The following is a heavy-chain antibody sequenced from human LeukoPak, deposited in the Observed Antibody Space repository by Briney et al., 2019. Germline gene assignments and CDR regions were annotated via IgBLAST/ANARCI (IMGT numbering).Heavy chain of an antibody. D-gene: IGHD1-26*01. J-gene: IGHJ4*02. Sequence: ASVTLSLTCTVSGGSISSYYWGWIRQPPGKGLEWIGSIYYSGSTYYNPSLKSRVTISVDTSKNQFSLKLSSVTAADTAVYYCARDSGNRYSGSYDYWGQGTLVTVSS. V-gene: IGHV4-39*07. CDR3: ARDSGNRYSGSYDY. CDR2: IYYSGST. CDR1: GGSISSYY.